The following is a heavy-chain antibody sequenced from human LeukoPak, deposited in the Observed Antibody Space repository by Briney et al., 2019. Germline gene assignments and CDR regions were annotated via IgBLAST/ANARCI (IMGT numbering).Heavy chain of an antibody. CDR1: GFTFSDYY. Sequence: GGSLRLSCAASGFTFSDYYMSWVRQAPGKGLEWVSVIYSGGSTYYADSVKGRFTISRDNSKNTLYLQMNSLRAEDTAVYYCARNTRYCSGGSCYWVNFDYWGQGTLVTVSS. CDR2: IYSGGST. D-gene: IGHD2-15*01. CDR3: ARNTRYCSGGSCYWVNFDY. V-gene: IGHV3-53*01. J-gene: IGHJ4*02.